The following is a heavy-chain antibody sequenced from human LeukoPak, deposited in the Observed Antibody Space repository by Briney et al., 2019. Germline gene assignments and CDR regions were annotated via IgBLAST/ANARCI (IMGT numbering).Heavy chain of an antibody. CDR1: GFTFSNYG. Sequence: PGGSLRLSCVASGFTFSNYGMSWVRQAAGKGLEWVSAISGSGGSTYYADSVKGRFTISRDNSKNTMYLQMNSLRAEDTAVYNCAKGVRPYYYYGMDVWGQGTTVTVSS. J-gene: IGHJ6*02. V-gene: IGHV3-23*01. CDR3: AKGVRPYYYYGMDV. CDR2: ISGSGGST. D-gene: IGHD1-1*01.